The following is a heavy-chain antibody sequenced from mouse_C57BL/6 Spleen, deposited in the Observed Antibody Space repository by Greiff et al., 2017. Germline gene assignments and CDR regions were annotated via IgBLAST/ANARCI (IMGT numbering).Heavy chain of an antibody. V-gene: IGHV1-74*01. D-gene: IGHD1-1*01. Sequence: QVQLQQSGAELVKPGASVKVSCKASGYTFTSYWMHWVKQRPGQGLEWIGRIHPSDSDTNYNQKFKGKATLTVDKSSSTAYMQLSSLTSEDSAVYYCAMYGSTDYAMDYWGQGTSVTVSS. CDR1: GYTFTSYW. CDR3: AMYGSTDYAMDY. CDR2: IHPSDSDT. J-gene: IGHJ4*01.